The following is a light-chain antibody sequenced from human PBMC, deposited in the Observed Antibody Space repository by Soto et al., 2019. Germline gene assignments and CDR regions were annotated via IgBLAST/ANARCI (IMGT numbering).Light chain of an antibody. CDR1: QSVSSSD. Sequence: EIVLTQSPATLSLSPGERASLSCRASQSVSSSDLAWYQQKPGQAPRLLIYGASSRATGIPDRFSGSGSGTDFTLTISRLEPEDFAVYYCQYYDTFRTFGQGTKVDNK. CDR3: QYYDTFRT. J-gene: IGKJ1*01. V-gene: IGKV3-20*01. CDR2: GAS.